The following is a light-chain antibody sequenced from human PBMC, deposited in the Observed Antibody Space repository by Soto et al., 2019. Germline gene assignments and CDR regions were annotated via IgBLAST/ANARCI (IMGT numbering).Light chain of an antibody. J-gene: IGKJ1*01. V-gene: IGKV2-28*01. CDR1: QSLLHSNGYNY. CDR3: MHSGT. Sequence: DIVMTQSPLSLPVTPGESASISCRSSQSLLHSNGYNYLDWYLQKPGQSPQLLIYLGSNRASGVPDRFSGSGSGTDFTLKISRVEAEDVGVYYCMHSGTFGQGTKVEIK. CDR2: LGS.